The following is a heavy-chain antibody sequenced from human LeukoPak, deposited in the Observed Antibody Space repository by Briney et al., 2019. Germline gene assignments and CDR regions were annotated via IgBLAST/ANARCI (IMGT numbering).Heavy chain of an antibody. D-gene: IGHD6-19*01. CDR1: GGSMSSYY. Sequence: SETLSLTCIVSGGSMSSYYWSWIRQPPGKGLEWIGYIYNNGRTNYNPSLKSRVTISVDTSKNQFSLRLTSVTAADTAVYYCARDPGSSGYWYFDLWGRGTLVTVSS. V-gene: IGHV4-59*01. CDR3: ARDPGSSGYWYFDL. CDR2: IYNNGRT. J-gene: IGHJ2*01.